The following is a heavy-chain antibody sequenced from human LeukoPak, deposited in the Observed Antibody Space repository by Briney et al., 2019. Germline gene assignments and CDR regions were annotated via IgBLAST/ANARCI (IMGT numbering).Heavy chain of an antibody. CDR2: IYYSGST. Sequence: SETLSLTCTVSGGSISSSSYYWGWIRQPPGKGLEWIGSIYYSGSTNYNPSLKSRVTMSVDTSKNQFSLKLSSVTAADTAVYYCAITMIRGIIIDFEYWGQGTLVTVSS. CDR3: AITMIRGIIIDFEY. D-gene: IGHD3-10*01. J-gene: IGHJ4*02. CDR1: GGSISSSSYY. V-gene: IGHV4-39*07.